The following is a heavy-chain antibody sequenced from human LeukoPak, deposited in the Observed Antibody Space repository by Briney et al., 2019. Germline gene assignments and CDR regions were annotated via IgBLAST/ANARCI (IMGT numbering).Heavy chain of an antibody. CDR3: ARGPTYYYDSSGYYYVQFAFDI. V-gene: IGHV4-59*01. Sequence: SETLSLTCTVSGGSISSYYWSWIRQPPGKGLEWIGYIYYSGSTKYNPSLKSRVTISVDTSKNQFSLKLSSVTAADTAVYYCARGPTYYYDSSGYYYVQFAFDIWGQGTMVTVSS. CDR1: GGSISSYY. D-gene: IGHD3-22*01. J-gene: IGHJ3*02. CDR2: IYYSGST.